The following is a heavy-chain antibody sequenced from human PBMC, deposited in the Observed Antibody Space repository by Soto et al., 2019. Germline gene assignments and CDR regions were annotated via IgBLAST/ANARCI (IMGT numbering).Heavy chain of an antibody. CDR2: ISYDGSNK. V-gene: IGHV3-30*18. CDR1: GFTFSSYG. J-gene: IGHJ6*02. D-gene: IGHD6-6*01. Sequence: GGSLRLSCAASGFTFSSYGMHWVRQAPGKGLEWVAVISYDGSNKYYADSVKGRFTISRVNSKNTLYLQMNSLRAEDTAVYYCAKDVIAALSYYYYGMDVWGQGTTVTVSS. CDR3: AKDVIAALSYYYYGMDV.